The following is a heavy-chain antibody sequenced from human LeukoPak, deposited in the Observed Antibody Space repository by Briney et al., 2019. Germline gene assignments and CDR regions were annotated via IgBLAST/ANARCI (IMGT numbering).Heavy chain of an antibody. CDR1: GFTFSDYG. CDR2: ISGSGRSI. V-gene: IGHV3-21*01. D-gene: IGHD2-21*02. CDR3: ARDYFYCGGDCFVDY. J-gene: IGHJ4*02. Sequence: GGSLRLSCAASGFTFSDYGVNWVRQAPGKGLEWVSSISGSGRSIFYADSVRGRFTISRDNAKNSLYLQMNSLRAEDTAVYYCARDYFYCGGDCFVDYWGQGTLVTVSS.